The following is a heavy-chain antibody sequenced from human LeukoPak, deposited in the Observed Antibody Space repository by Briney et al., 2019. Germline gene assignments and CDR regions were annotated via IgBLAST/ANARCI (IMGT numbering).Heavy chain of an antibody. D-gene: IGHD2-15*01. Sequence: GGSLRLSCAASGFNLSSYEMNWVRQAPGKGLEWVSYISSGSIIYYADSVKGRFTISGDNAKNSLYLQMNSLRAEDTAVYYCVLSWSYDMDVWGQGTTVTVSS. CDR2: ISSGSII. V-gene: IGHV3-48*03. J-gene: IGHJ6*02. CDR1: GFNLSSYE. CDR3: VLSWSYDMDV.